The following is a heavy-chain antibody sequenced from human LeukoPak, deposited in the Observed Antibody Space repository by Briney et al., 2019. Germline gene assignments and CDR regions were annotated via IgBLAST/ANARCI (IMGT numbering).Heavy chain of an antibody. V-gene: IGHV3-15*01. CDR2: VKSRADGGST. CDR1: GFSSRDAY. J-gene: IGHJ4*02. CDR3: TTDRMTRNGFFDY. Sequence: PRGSPRPSCTTSGFSSRDAYMSWVRQAPGKGLESLGRVKSRADGGSTDYAGPVKGRLSISKDDSKNIVYLEIDSLKTDDTAVYYCTTDRMTRNGFFDYWGQGMQVIVSS. D-gene: IGHD1-1*01.